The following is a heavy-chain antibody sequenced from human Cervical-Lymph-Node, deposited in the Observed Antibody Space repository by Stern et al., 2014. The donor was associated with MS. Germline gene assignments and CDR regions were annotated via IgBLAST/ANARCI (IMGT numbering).Heavy chain of an antibody. CDR3: AKGGSGSYLD. V-gene: IGHV3-30*04. J-gene: IGHJ4*02. D-gene: IGHD1-26*01. CDR2: ISYDGRDK. CDR1: GFVFRRYA. Sequence: QMQLAQSRGGVVQPGRSLRLSCAPSGFVFRRYALHLVLQAPGKGLAWVALISYDGRDKYYTDSVKGRFTVSRDNSNNTVDLEMNSLRLEDTAVYYCAKGGSGSYLDWGQGSLVTVSS.